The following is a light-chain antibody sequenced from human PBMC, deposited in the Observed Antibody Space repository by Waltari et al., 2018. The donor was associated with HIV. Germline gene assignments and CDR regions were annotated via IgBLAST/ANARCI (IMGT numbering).Light chain of an antibody. Sequence: SYELTQPPSVSVSPGQTARITCSGDALPKQYAYWYHQKPGQAPVLVIYKDTERPSGIPERFSGSSSGTTVTLTISGVQSEAEADYYCQSADSSGTWVFGGGTKLTVL. J-gene: IGLJ3*02. CDR3: QSADSSGTWV. CDR1: ALPKQY. CDR2: KDT. V-gene: IGLV3-25*03.